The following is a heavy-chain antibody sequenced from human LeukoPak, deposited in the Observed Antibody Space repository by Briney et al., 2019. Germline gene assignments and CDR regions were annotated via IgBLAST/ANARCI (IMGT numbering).Heavy chain of an antibody. J-gene: IGHJ4*02. Sequence: GGSLRLSCAASGFTFSSYWMSWVRQAPGKGLEWVANIKQDGSEKYYVDSVKGRFTISRGNAKNSLYLQMNSLRAEDTAVYYCARDRDSSGWRFDYWGQGTLVTVSS. CDR2: IKQDGSEK. CDR1: GFTFSSYW. CDR3: ARDRDSSGWRFDY. D-gene: IGHD6-19*01. V-gene: IGHV3-7*03.